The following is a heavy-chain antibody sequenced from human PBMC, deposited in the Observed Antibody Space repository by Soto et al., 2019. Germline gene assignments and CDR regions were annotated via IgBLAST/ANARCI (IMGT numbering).Heavy chain of an antibody. V-gene: IGHV1-69*02. Sequence: SVKVSCKDSGGTFSSSTISWVRQAPGQGLEWMGRIIPILGIANYAQKFQGRVTITADKSTSTAYMELSSLRSEDTAVYYCASPGSSGPALRGMDVWGQGTTVTVSS. CDR3: ASPGSSGPALRGMDV. CDR1: GGTFSSST. D-gene: IGHD3-22*01. CDR2: IIPILGIA. J-gene: IGHJ6*02.